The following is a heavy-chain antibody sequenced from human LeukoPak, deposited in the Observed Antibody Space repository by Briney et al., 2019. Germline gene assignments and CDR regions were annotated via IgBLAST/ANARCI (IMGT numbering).Heavy chain of an antibody. V-gene: IGHV3-23*01. CDR1: GFTFSSYA. D-gene: IGHD5-12*01. Sequence: PGGSLRLSYAASGFTFSSYAMSWVRQPPGRGLEWVSFIIVIGGSTYYADSVKGRFTSANANSKNTLYLQMHSLRAEDTAVYYCAKGRGGYSGYVAWSYFDYWGQGHLVIVSS. CDR3: AKGRGGYSGYVAWSYFDY. CDR2: IIVIGGST. J-gene: IGHJ4*02.